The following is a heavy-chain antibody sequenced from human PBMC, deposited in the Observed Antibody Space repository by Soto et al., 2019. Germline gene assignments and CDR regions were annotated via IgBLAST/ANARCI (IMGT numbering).Heavy chain of an antibody. Sequence: QITLKESGPTLVKPTQTLTLTCTFSGFPLSTRGVGVGWIRQPPGKALEWLARIYWDDDKRYSPSLKSRLSHTKDNTKDQGVLTMTNMEPVDTARYCCAHINGSGSLDYLGQGTLVTVSS. V-gene: IGHV2-5*02. J-gene: IGHJ4*02. CDR1: GFPLSTRGVG. CDR2: IYWDDDK. D-gene: IGHD3-10*01. CDR3: AHINGSGSLDY.